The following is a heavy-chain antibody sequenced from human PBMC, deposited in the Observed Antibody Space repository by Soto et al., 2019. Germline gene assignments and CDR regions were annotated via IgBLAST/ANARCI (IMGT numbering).Heavy chain of an antibody. V-gene: IGHV3-30*18. D-gene: IGHD4-17*01. CDR2: ISYDGSNK. CDR1: GFTFSSYS. Sequence: GGSLRLSCAASGFTFSSYSMNWVRQAPGKGLEWVAVISYDGSNKYYADSVKGRFTISRDNSKSTLYPQMNSLRAKDTAVYYCAKDRSRDYGDYYFDYWGQGTLVTVSS. CDR3: AKDRSRDYGDYYFDY. J-gene: IGHJ4*02.